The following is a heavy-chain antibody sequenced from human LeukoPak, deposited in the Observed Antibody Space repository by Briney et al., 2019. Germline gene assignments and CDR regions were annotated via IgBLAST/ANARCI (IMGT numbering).Heavy chain of an antibody. CDR1: GGSISSSSYY. V-gene: IGHV4-39*07. Sequence: SETLSLTCTVSGGSISSSSYYWGWIRQPPGKGLEWIGSIYYSGSTYYNPSLKSRVTISVDTSKNQFSLKLSSVTAADTAVYYCARGVRGVIAYFDYWGQGTLVTVSS. D-gene: IGHD3-10*01. CDR3: ARGVRGVIAYFDY. CDR2: IYYSGST. J-gene: IGHJ4*02.